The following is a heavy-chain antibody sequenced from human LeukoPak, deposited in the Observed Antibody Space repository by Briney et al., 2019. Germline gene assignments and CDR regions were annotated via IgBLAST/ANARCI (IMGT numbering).Heavy chain of an antibody. V-gene: IGHV1-2*06. Sequence: ASVKVSCKASGYTFTGYYMHWVRQAPGQGLEWMGRINPNSGGTNYAQKFRGRVTMTRDTSISTAYMELSRLRSDDTAVYYCARGSRSHGVLDYWGQGTLVTVSS. D-gene: IGHD1-1*01. CDR3: ARGSRSHGVLDY. CDR2: INPNSGGT. J-gene: IGHJ4*02. CDR1: GYTFTGYY.